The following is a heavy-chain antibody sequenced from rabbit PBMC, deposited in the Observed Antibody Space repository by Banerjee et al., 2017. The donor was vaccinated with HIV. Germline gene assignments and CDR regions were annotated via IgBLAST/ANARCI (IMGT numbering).Heavy chain of an antibody. CDR2: IAAGNNGTT. J-gene: IGHJ4*01. V-gene: IGHV1S40*01. CDR1: EFDFSSNA. CDR3: ARSRTYVSSSGYYSLDL. D-gene: IGHD1-1*01. Sequence: QSLEESGGDLVKPGASLTLTCTASEFDFSSNAMCWVRQALGKGLEWIACIAAGNNGTTHYANWAKGRFTISKTSSTTVTLQMTSLTAADTATYFCARSRTYVSSSGYYSLDLWGQGTLVTVS.